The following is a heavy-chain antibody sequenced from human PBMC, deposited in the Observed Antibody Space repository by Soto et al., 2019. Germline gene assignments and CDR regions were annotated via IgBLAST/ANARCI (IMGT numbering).Heavy chain of an antibody. J-gene: IGHJ6*02. D-gene: IGHD3-10*01. CDR3: ARRGSQIHYGLDV. Sequence: QVQLVQSGAEVKKPGASVKVSCKSSGYTFTSYDINWVRQATGQGLEWMGWMNPNSGKTGYAQNFQGRVTMNRNTSISTAYMELGSLRSDETAVYYCARRGSQIHYGLDVWGQGTTVTVSS. CDR1: GYTFTSYD. CDR2: MNPNSGKT. V-gene: IGHV1-8*01.